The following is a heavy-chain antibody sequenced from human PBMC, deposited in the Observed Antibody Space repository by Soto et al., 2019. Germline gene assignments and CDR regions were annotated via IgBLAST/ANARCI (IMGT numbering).Heavy chain of an antibody. CDR1: GYTFTTYG. V-gene: IGHV1-18*01. CDR2: ISANNGDT. Sequence: QVQLVQSGDEVKKPGASVKVSCKASGYTFTTYGISWVRQAPGQGLERMGWISANNGDTKYAQNVQDRVSMTTDPPTSTAYMELRSLRSDDTAVYYCAREGSWPYYYYGMDVLGQGTTVTVSS. J-gene: IGHJ6*02. CDR3: AREGSWPYYYYGMDV. D-gene: IGHD6-13*01.